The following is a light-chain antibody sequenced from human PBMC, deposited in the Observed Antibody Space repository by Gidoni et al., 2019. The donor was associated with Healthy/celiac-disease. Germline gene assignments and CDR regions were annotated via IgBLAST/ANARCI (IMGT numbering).Light chain of an antibody. Sequence: QSALTQPASVSGSPGQSITISCTGTSSDVGGYNYVSGYQQHPGKAPKLMIYDVSNRPSGVSNRFSGSKSGNTASLTISGLQAEDEADYYCSSYTSSSTLEGYVFGTGTKVTVL. CDR3: SSYTSSSTLEGYV. J-gene: IGLJ1*01. CDR1: SSDVGGYNY. V-gene: IGLV2-14*03. CDR2: DVS.